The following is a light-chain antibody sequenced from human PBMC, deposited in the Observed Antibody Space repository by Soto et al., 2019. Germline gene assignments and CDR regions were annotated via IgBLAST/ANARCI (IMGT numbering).Light chain of an antibody. V-gene: IGKV1-5*03. Sequence: DIQMTQSPSTLSGSVGDRVTITCRVSQTISSWLAWYQQKPGKAPKLLIYKASTLKSGVPSRFSGSGSGTEFTLTISSLQPDDFATYYCQQYNSYWTFGQGTKVDIK. J-gene: IGKJ1*01. CDR3: QQYNSYWT. CDR1: QTISSW. CDR2: KAS.